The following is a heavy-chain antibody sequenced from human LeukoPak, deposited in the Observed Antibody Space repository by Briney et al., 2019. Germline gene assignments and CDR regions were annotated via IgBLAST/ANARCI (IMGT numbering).Heavy chain of an antibody. CDR2: IIPIFGTA. CDR3: ARQPDGSSWRNAFDI. Sequence: SVKVSCKASGGTFSSYAISWVRQAPGQGFEWMGGIIPIFGTANYAQKFQGRVTITADESTSTAYMELSSLRSEDTAVYYCARQPDGSSWRNAFDIWGQGTMVTVSS. D-gene: IGHD6-13*01. V-gene: IGHV1-69*13. CDR1: GGTFSSYA. J-gene: IGHJ3*02.